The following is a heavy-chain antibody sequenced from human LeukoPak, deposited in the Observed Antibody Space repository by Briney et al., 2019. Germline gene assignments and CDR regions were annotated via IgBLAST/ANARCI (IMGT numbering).Heavy chain of an antibody. CDR2: IYYSGST. J-gene: IGHJ4*02. CDR3: ASMYYDFWSGYYPPDY. V-gene: IGHV4-59*01. D-gene: IGHD3-3*01. Sequence: SETLSLTCTVSGGSISNYYWSWIRQPPGKGLEWIGYIYYSGSTNYNPSLKSRVTISVDTSKNQFSLKLSSVTAADTAVYYCASMYYDFWSGYYPPDYWGQGTLVTVSS. CDR1: GGSISNYY.